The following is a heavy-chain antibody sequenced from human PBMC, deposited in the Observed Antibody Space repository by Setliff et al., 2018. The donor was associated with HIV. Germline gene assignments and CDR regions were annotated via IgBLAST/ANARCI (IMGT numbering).Heavy chain of an antibody. V-gene: IGHV4-59*01. CDR1: SDSISSSY. J-gene: IGHJ2*01. D-gene: IGHD1-26*01. Sequence: PSETLSLTCTVSSDSISSSYWTWIRQPPGQGLEWIGYIYFNGNTNLNPSLESRLTMSVDTSKNQFSLKLNSVTAADTAVYYCVREVGYFDFWGRGTLVTVSS. CDR3: VREVGYFDF. CDR2: IYFNGNT.